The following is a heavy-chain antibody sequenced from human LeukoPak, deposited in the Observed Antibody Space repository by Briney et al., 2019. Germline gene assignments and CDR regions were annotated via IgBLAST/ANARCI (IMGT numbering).Heavy chain of an antibody. CDR1: GFTVSSNY. J-gene: IGHJ4*02. D-gene: IGHD3-22*01. CDR3: ATQNYYDSSGYYDY. V-gene: IGHV3-66*01. CDR2: IYSGGST. Sequence: GGSLRLSCAASGFTVSSNYMSWVRQAPGKGLEWVSAIYSGGSTYYADSVKGRFTVSRDNSKNTLYLQMNSLRAEDTAVYYCATQNYYDSSGYYDYWGQGTLVTVSS.